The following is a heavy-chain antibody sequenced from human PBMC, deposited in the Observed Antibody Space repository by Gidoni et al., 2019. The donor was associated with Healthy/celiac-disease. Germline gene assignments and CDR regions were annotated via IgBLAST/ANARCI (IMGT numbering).Heavy chain of an antibody. D-gene: IGHD2-15*01. CDR3: AREAGGGSLNWFDP. Sequence: QVQLVESGGGVVQPGRSLRLSCAASGFTFSSYAMHWVRQAPGKGLEWVAVISYDGSNKYYADSVKGRFTISRDNSKNTLYLQMNSLRAEDTAVYYCAREAGGGSLNWFDPWGQGTLVTVSS. CDR2: ISYDGSNK. V-gene: IGHV3-30-3*01. CDR1: GFTFSSYA. J-gene: IGHJ5*02.